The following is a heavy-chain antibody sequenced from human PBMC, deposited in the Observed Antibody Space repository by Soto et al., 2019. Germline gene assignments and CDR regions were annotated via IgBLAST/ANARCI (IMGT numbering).Heavy chain of an antibody. Sequence: ASVKVSCKASGYTFTSYGISWVRQAPGQGLEWMGWISAYNGNTNYAQKLQGRVTMTTDTSTSTAYMELRSLRSDDTAEYYCARVWAVYAIVSRKTPKYCSGTLTNSNGSCYSVDAFDIWGQGTMVTVSS. CDR3: ARVWAVYAIVSRKTPKYCSGTLTNSNGSCYSVDAFDI. V-gene: IGHV1-18*01. CDR1: GYTFTSYG. CDR2: ISAYNGNT. D-gene: IGHD2-15*01. J-gene: IGHJ3*02.